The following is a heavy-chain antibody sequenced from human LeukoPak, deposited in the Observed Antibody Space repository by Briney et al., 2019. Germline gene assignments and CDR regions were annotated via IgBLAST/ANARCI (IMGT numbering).Heavy chain of an antibody. CDR3: ASGNRLRYFDWLLYY. CDR2: ISAYNGNT. CDR1: GYTFTSFG. V-gene: IGHV1-18*01. J-gene: IGHJ4*02. D-gene: IGHD3-9*01. Sequence: ASVKVSCKASGYTFTSFGISWVRQAPGQGLEWMGWISAYNGNTNYAQKLQGRVTMTTDTSTSTAYMELRSLRSDDTAVYYCASGNRLRYFDWLLYYWGQGTLVTVSS.